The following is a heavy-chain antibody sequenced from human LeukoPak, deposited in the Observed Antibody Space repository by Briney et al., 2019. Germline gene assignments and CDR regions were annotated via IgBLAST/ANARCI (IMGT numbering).Heavy chain of an antibody. V-gene: IGHV3-33*06. CDR2: IWSDGSDK. Sequence: GGSLRLSCAASGFTFSHYGMHWVRQTPGAGLEWVAVIWSDGSDKYYAKSVKGRFTISRDNSKNSLFLQMNSLRAEDTAFYYCAKDAQRGFDYSNSLQNWGQGILVTVSS. D-gene: IGHD4-11*01. J-gene: IGHJ1*01. CDR1: GFTFSHYG. CDR3: AKDAQRGFDYSNSLQN.